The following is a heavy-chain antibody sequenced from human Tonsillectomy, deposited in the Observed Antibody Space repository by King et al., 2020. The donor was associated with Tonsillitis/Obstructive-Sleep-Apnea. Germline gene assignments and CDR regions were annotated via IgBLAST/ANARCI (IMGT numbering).Heavy chain of an antibody. J-gene: IGHJ4*02. V-gene: IGHV1-69*12. CDR2: IIPIFGTA. CDR1: GGTFTSYP. Sequence: VQLVQSGAEVKKPGSSVKVSCKASGGTFTSYPISWVRQAPGQGLEWMGGIIPIFGTANYAQKFQGRVTITADESTSTAYMELSSLRSEDTAGDYCARGEGYCTSTTCYNYFDYWGQGTLVTVSS. D-gene: IGHD2-2*01. CDR3: ARGEGYCTSTTCYNYFDY.